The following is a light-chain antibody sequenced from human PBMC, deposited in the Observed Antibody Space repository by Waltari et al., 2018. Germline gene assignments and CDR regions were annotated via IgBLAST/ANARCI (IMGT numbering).Light chain of an antibody. V-gene: IGKV3-20*01. CDR2: DVS. CDR3: QKYVNLPAT. J-gene: IGKJ1*01. Sequence: EIVLTQSPGPVSLSPGERDTLSCRASQSIGRYLAWYKQKPGQAPRLLIYDVSTRATGIPDRFSGSGSGTDFSLVISRLEPEDFAVYYCQKYVNLPATFGQGTKVEIK. CDR1: QSIGRY.